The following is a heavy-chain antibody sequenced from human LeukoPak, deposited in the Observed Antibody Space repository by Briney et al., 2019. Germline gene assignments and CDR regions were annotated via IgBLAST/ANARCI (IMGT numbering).Heavy chain of an antibody. J-gene: IGHJ5*02. CDR2: INPNSGGT. V-gene: IGHV1-2*02. CDR1: GYTFTGYY. D-gene: IGHD4-23*01. CDR3: ARDPLDYGGNSNWFDP. Sequence: ASVKVSCKASGYTFTGYYMHWVRQAPGQGLEWMGWINPNSGGTNYAQKFQGRVTMTRDTFISTAYMELSRLRSDDTAVYYCARDPLDYGGNSNWFDPWGQGTLVTVSS.